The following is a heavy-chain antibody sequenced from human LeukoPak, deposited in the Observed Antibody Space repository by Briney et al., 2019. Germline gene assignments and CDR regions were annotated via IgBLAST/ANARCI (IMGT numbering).Heavy chain of an antibody. J-gene: IGHJ2*01. CDR2: IYYSGST. V-gene: IGHV4-59*01. CDR1: GGSISSYY. Sequence: PSETLSLTCTVSGGSISSYYRSWIRQPPGKGLEWIGYIYYSGSTNYNPSLKSRVTISVDMSKNQFSLKLSSVTAADTAVYYCARDLREAYWYFDLWGRGTLVTVSS. CDR3: ARDLREAYWYFDL. D-gene: IGHD5-24*01.